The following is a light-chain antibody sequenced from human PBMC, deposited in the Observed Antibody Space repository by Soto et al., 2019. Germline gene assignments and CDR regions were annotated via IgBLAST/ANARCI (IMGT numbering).Light chain of an antibody. Sequence: EIVLTQSPGTLSLSPGERATLSCRASQSVTGNYVAWHQQKPGQAPRLLIYEADTRATGISDRFSAGGSGTEFTLTISRLEPEDFALYYCQQYGSPPHTFGGGTQVEIK. V-gene: IGKV3-20*01. CDR3: QQYGSPPHT. CDR2: EAD. CDR1: QSVTGNY. J-gene: IGKJ4*01.